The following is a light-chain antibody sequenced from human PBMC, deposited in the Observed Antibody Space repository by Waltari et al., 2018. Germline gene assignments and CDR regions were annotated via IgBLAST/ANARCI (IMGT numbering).Light chain of an antibody. V-gene: IGLV8-61*01. Sequence: QTVVTKEPSLSVSPDGTVTLTCGLSPGSGVNTYHPSWFPKAPGQAPRTLIFDTNTRSSGVPDRFSGSILDNKAALTITGAQAEDESDYYCALSMGSGIWVFGGGTKLTVL. CDR2: DTN. CDR3: ALSMGSGIWV. J-gene: IGLJ3*02. CDR1: PGSGVNTYH.